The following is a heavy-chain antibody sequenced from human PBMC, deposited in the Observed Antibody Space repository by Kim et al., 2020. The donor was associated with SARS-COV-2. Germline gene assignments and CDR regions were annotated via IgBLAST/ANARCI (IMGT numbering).Heavy chain of an antibody. D-gene: IGHD2-2*01. CDR1: GYTFTSYA. CDR3: ARTIVVVPAAMVNYYYYYMDV. CDR2: INTNTGNP. Sequence: ASVKVSCKASGYTFTSYAMNWVRQAPGQGLEWMGWINTNTGNPTYAQGFTGRFVFSLDTSVSTAYLQISSLKAEDTAVYYCARTIVVVPAAMVNYYYYYMDVWGKGNTVTVSS. J-gene: IGHJ6*03. V-gene: IGHV7-4-1*02.